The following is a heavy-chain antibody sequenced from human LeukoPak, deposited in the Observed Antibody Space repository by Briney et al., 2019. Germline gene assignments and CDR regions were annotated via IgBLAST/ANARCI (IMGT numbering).Heavy chain of an antibody. V-gene: IGHV3-23*01. CDR1: GFTFRRYG. CDR2: ISGSGGST. J-gene: IGHJ4*02. D-gene: IGHD3-22*01. CDR3: AKDSNLISMIVVVLDS. Sequence: GGSLRLSCAASGFTFRRYGMSWVRQALGKGLEWVSAISGSGGSTYYADSVKGRFTISRDNSKNTLYLQMNSLRAEDTAVYYCAKDSNLISMIVVVLDSWGQGTLVTVSS.